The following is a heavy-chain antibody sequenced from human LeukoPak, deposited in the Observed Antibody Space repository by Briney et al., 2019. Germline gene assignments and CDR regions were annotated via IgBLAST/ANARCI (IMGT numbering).Heavy chain of an antibody. V-gene: IGHV3-53*01. Sequence: PGGSLRLSCAVSGFTVSGNCMSWVRQAPGKRLEWVSLIYSGGTTDYADSVRGRFTISRDNSKNTVYLQMDSLRAEDTALYFGARRAGDYSHPYDYWGQGTLVTVSP. J-gene: IGHJ4*02. CDR3: ARRAGDYSHPYDY. CDR2: IYSGGTT. CDR1: GFTVSGNC. D-gene: IGHD3-22*01.